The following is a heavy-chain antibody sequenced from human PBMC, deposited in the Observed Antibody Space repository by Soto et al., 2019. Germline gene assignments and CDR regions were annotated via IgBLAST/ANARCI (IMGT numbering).Heavy chain of an antibody. CDR1: GGTFSSYA. V-gene: IGHV1-69*06. CDR2: IIPIFGTA. J-gene: IGHJ5*02. Sequence: SVKVSCKASGGTFSSYAISWVRQAPGQGLEWMGGIIPIFGTANYAQKFQGRVTITADKSTSTAYMELSSLRSEDTAVYYCARDLDYYDSSGYPRGPHWSDPWGQGTLVTVSS. CDR3: ARDLDYYDSSGYPRGPHWSDP. D-gene: IGHD3-22*01.